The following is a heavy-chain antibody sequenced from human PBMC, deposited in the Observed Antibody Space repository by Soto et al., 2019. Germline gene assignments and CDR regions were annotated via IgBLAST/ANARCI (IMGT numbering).Heavy chain of an antibody. Sequence: GSLRLSCAASGFTFSSYWMHWVRQAPGKGLVWVSRINSDGSSTSYANSVKGRFTSSRDNAKNKMYLQMNSLRAEYTAVYYCASGIDYWGQGTLVTVSS. CDR2: INSDGSST. V-gene: IGHV3-74*01. CDR3: ASGIDY. CDR1: GFTFSSYW. J-gene: IGHJ4*02.